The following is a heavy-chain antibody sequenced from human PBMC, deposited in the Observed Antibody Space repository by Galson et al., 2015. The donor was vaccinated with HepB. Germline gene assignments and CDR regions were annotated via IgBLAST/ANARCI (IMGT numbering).Heavy chain of an antibody. J-gene: IGHJ4*02. Sequence: SLRLSCAASGFTFSSYSMNWVRQAPGKGLEWVSVIYSGGSTYYADSVRGRFTISADNSKNTLFLQMNSLRAEDTAVYFCARTYGGNSFAFDIWGRGTLVTVSS. D-gene: IGHD4-23*01. CDR2: IYSGGST. CDR3: ARTYGGNSFAFDI. V-gene: IGHV3-53*01. CDR1: GFTFSSYS.